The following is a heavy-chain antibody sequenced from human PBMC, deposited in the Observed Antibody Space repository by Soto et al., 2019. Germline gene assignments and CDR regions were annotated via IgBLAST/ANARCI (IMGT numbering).Heavy chain of an antibody. Sequence: EVQLLESGGGLVQPGGSLRLSCAASGFTFSSYAMSWVRQAPGKGLEWVSAISGSGGSTYYADSVKGRFTISRANSKNTLYLQMNSLRAEDTAVYYCAKDVTERGGYAEYFQHWGQGTLVTVSS. CDR3: AKDVTERGGYAEYFQH. CDR1: GFTFSSYA. D-gene: IGHD1-26*01. CDR2: ISGSGGST. V-gene: IGHV3-23*01. J-gene: IGHJ1*01.